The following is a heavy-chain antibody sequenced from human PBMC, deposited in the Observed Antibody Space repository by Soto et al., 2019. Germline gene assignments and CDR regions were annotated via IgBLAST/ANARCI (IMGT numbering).Heavy chain of an antibody. J-gene: IGHJ4*02. CDR1: GYTFTSYG. CDR3: ARDLWGSYSVTDY. Sequence: QVQLVQSGAEVKKPGASVKVSCKASGYTFTSYGISWVRQAPGQGLEWMGWISAYNGNTNYAQKLQGRVTMTTDTFTSTGYMELRSLTSDDTAVYYCARDLWGSYSVTDYWGQGTLVTVSS. D-gene: IGHD3-16*01. CDR2: ISAYNGNT. V-gene: IGHV1-18*01.